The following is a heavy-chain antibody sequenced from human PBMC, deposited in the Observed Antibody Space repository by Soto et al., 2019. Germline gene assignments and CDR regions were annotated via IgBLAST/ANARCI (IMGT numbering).Heavy chain of an antibody. CDR2: ISSSSSYI. D-gene: IGHD3-22*01. Sequence: EVQLVETGGGLVKPGGSLRLSCAASRFTFSSSDMNWVRQAPGKGLEWVSSISSSSSYIYYADSVQGRFTIYRDNAKNSLYLQINSLRGEDTAVYYCAVGSYYYHSSRYYCYWGQGALVTVSS. J-gene: IGHJ4*02. CDR1: RFTFSSSD. V-gene: IGHV3-21*01. CDR3: AVGSYYYHSSRYYCY.